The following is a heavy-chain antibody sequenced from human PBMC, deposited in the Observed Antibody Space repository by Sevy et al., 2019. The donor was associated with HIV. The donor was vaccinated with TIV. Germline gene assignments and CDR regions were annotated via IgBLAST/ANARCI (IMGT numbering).Heavy chain of an antibody. D-gene: IGHD6-6*01. CDR3: ARRRSIAAPSSWFDP. CDR2: IYYSGST. Sequence: SETLSLTCTVSGGSISSSSYYWGWIRQPPGKGLEWIGSIYYSGSTYYNPSLKSRVTISVDTSKNQFSLKLSSVTAADTAVYYCARRRSIAAPSSWFDPWGQGTLVTVSS. J-gene: IGHJ5*02. CDR1: GGSISSSSYY. V-gene: IGHV4-39*01.